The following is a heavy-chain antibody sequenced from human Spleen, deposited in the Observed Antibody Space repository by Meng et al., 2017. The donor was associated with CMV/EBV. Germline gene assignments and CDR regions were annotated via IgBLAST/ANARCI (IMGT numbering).Heavy chain of an antibody. Sequence: GGSLRLSCAASGFTLSTYDMHWVRQAPGKGLEWVAFISYDGSNKYYADSVKGRFTISRDNSKNTLYLQMNSLRAEDTAMYYSARESRTGSGSYSAYYYYYGMDVWGQGTTVTVSS. CDR2: ISYDGSNK. CDR3: ARESRTGSGSYSAYYYYYGMDV. J-gene: IGHJ6*02. D-gene: IGHD1-26*01. V-gene: IGHV3-30*04. CDR1: GFTLSTYD.